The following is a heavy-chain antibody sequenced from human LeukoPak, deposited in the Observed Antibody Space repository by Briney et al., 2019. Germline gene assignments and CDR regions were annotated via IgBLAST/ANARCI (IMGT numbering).Heavy chain of an antibody. D-gene: IGHD2-15*01. J-gene: IGHJ6*02. CDR1: GFTFSSYA. Sequence: GGSLRLSCAASGFTFSSYAMSWVRQAPGKGLEWVSAISGCGGSTYYADSVKGRFTISRDNSKNTLYLQMNSLRAEDTAVYYCAKEGVGGSSHSKYGMDVWGQGTTVTVSS. CDR2: ISGCGGST. CDR3: AKEGVGGSSHSKYGMDV. V-gene: IGHV3-23*01.